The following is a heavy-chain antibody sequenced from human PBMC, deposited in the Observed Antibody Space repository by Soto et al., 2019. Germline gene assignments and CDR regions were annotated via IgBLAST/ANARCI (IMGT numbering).Heavy chain of an antibody. J-gene: IGHJ6*02. CDR3: XXXXXXXXXXXXXXXGXDX. CDR2: XIPIFGTA. V-gene: IGHV1-69*06. CDR1: GGTXSSYA. Sequence: VQXVQSGAEVKXPGSSVKVSCKASGGTXSSYAIXWXXXXXXXXXXXXXXXIPIFGTANYAQKFQGRVTITADKSTSTAYMELXSXRSXXXAVXYXXXXXXXXXXXXXXXXGXDXWGQGTTVTVSS.